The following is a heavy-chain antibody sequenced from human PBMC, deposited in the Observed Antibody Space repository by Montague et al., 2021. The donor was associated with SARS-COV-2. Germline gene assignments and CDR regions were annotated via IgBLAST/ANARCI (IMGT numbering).Heavy chain of an antibody. J-gene: IGHJ4*02. CDR1: GLTFSSYE. CDR2: ISSSGSTI. CDR3: ARDGALYSSGWWGGDFDY. D-gene: IGHD6-19*01. Sequence: SLRLSWAASGLTFSSYEMNWVRQAPGKGLEWVSYISSSGSTIYYADSVKGRFTISRDNAKNSLYLQMNSLRAEDTAVYYCARDGALYSSGWWGGDFDYWGQGTLVTVSS. V-gene: IGHV3-48*03.